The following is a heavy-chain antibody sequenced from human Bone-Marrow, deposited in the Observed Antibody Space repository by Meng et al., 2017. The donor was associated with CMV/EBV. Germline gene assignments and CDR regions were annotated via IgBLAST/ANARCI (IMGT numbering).Heavy chain of an antibody. CDR3: AMRPPNSSGWYYFDY. V-gene: IGHV4-59*01. CDR2: IYYSGST. CDR1: GGSISSYY. Sequence: SETLSLTCTVSGGSISSYYWSWIRQPPGKGLEWIGYIYYSGSTNYNPSLKSRVTISVDTSKNQFSLKLSSVTAADTAVYYCAMRPPNSSGWYYFDYWGQGTLVTVSS. D-gene: IGHD6-19*01. J-gene: IGHJ4*02.